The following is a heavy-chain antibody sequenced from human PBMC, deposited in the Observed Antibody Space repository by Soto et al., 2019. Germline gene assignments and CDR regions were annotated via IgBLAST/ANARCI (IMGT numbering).Heavy chain of an antibody. Sequence: QLQLQESGPGLVKPSETLSLTCTVSSAPVSSSTYTWGWIRQPPGKGLEWIGSIYYSGSTYYNPSRNTRVPVSVHPSKHPSSLKLTSVTAADTAVYYCARLHGYCISSSCHGHYAMDVWGQGTTVTVSS. CDR1: SAPVSSSTYT. D-gene: IGHD2-2*01. CDR2: IYYSGST. V-gene: IGHV4-39*01. J-gene: IGHJ6*02. CDR3: ARLHGYCISSSCHGHYAMDV.